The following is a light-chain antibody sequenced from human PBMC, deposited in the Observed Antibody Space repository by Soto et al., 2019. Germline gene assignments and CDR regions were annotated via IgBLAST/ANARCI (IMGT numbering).Light chain of an antibody. CDR3: QQRSNWPLIA. V-gene: IGKV3-11*01. CDR2: AAS. Sequence: EIVLTQSPASLSLSPGERATLSCRASQSVSNNLAWYQQKPGQAPRLLIYAASNRATGIPARFSGSGSGTDFTLTISSLEPEDFAVYYCQQRSNWPLIAVGPGTRLEIK. J-gene: IGKJ5*01. CDR1: QSVSNN.